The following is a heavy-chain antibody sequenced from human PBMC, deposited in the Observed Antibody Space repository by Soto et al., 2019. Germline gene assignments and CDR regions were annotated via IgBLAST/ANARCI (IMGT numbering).Heavy chain of an antibody. D-gene: IGHD5-12*01. CDR2: ISYDGSNK. J-gene: IGHJ4*02. V-gene: IGHV3-30-3*01. Sequence: GGSLRLSCAASGFTFSSYAMHWVRQAPGKGLEWVAVISYDGSNKYYADSVKGRFTISRDNSKNTLYLQMNSLRAEDTAVYYCARDTVATISPTLDYWGQGTLVTVSS. CDR1: GFTFSSYA. CDR3: ARDTVATISPTLDY.